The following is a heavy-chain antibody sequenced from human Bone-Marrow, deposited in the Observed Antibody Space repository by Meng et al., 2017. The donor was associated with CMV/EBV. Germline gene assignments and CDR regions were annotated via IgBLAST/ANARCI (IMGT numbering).Heavy chain of an antibody. CDR1: GFTFSRYA. Sequence: GESLKISCAACGFTFSRYAMHWVRQAPGKGPEWVAVIVYDGSNKYYADSVKGRFTISRDNSKNALYLQMNSLRAEDTAVYYCARERFFGVVTYIDYWGQGILVTVSS. V-gene: IGHV3-30*04. J-gene: IGHJ4*02. CDR2: IVYDGSNK. CDR3: ARERFFGVVTYIDY. D-gene: IGHD3-3*01.